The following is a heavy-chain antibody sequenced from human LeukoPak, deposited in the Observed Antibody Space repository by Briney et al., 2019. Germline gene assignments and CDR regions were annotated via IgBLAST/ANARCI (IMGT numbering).Heavy chain of an antibody. J-gene: IGHJ4*02. CDR1: GFTFGDYW. CDR3: VRDSNYHPDC. Sequence: GGSLRLSCAASGFTFGDYWMHWVRQAPGKGLVWVSRIISVGSSASYADPVKGRFTMSRDNAKNTLHLQMNSLRVEDTAVYYCVRDSNYHPDCWGQGTLVTVSS. CDR2: IISVGSSA. D-gene: IGHD4-11*01. V-gene: IGHV3-74*01.